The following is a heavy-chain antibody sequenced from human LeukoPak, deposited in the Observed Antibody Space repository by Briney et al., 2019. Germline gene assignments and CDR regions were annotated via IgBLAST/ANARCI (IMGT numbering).Heavy chain of an antibody. J-gene: IGHJ4*02. CDR3: ARVRRYRFDY. CDR1: GGSISSGGYY. D-gene: IGHD5-18*01. V-gene: IGHV4-31*03. Sequence: SQTPSLTCTVSGGSISSGGYYWSWIRQHPGKGLEWIGYIYYSGSTYYNPSLKSRVTISVDTSKNQFSLKLSSVTAADTAVYYCARVRRYRFDYWGQGTLVTVSS. CDR2: IYYSGST.